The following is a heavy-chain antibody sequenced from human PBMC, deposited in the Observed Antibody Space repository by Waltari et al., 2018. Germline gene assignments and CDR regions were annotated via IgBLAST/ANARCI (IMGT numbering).Heavy chain of an antibody. CDR3: VRGIDQ. V-gene: IGHV3-7*01. CDR1: GFIFTSFW. CDR2: INEDGSRI. Sequence: EVQLVESGGGLVQPGGSLRLSCAAFGFIFTSFWTSWVRQAPGKGLEWVANINEDGSRIYYLDSVKGRFTISRDNAKNSLSLQMNRLRAEDTAVYYCVRGIDQWGQGTLVTVSS. J-gene: IGHJ4*02.